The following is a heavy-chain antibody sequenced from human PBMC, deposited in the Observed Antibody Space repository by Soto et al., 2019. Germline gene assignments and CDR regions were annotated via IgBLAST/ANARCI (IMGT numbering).Heavy chain of an antibody. V-gene: IGHV4-59*01. CDR3: ARGYDSSGYYFPLFDY. D-gene: IGHD3-22*01. CDR1: GGSISSYY. CDR2: TYYSGST. Sequence: QVQLQESGPGLVKPSETLSLTCTVSGGSISSYYWSWIRQPPGKGLEWIGYTYYSGSTNYNPSLKSRVTISVDTSKNQFSLKLSSVTAADTAVYYCARGYDSSGYYFPLFDYWGQGTLVTVSS. J-gene: IGHJ4*02.